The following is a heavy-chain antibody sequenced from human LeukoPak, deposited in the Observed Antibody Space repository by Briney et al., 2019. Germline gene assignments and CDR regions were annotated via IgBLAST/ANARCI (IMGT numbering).Heavy chain of an antibody. CDR1: GVSISSYF. Sequence: RTSETLSLTCAVSGVSISSYFWSWIRQPPGQGLEWIGYIYYSGRTDYNPSLKSRLTISVDTSKNQFSLKLSSVTAADTAVYYCARGGPTYRSQYYFDYWGQGTLVTVSS. D-gene: IGHD5-24*01. V-gene: IGHV4-59*01. J-gene: IGHJ4*02. CDR3: ARGGPTYRSQYYFDY. CDR2: IYYSGRT.